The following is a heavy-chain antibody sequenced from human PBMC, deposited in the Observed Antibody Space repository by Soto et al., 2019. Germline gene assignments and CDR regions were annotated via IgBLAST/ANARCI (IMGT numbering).Heavy chain of an antibody. D-gene: IGHD3-10*01. CDR2: IYYSGST. Sequence: SETLSLTCTVSGGSISSYYWSWIRQPPGKGLEWIGSIYYSGSTYYNPSLKSRVTISVDTSKNQFSLKLSSVTAADTAVYYCAPILWFGELYEEGYWGQGTLVTVSS. J-gene: IGHJ4*02. V-gene: IGHV4-59*05. CDR1: GGSISSYY. CDR3: APILWFGELYEEGY.